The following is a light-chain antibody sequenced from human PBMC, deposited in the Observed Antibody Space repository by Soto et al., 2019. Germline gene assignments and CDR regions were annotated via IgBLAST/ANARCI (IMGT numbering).Light chain of an antibody. CDR1: SGHSNYA. CDR2: LNSDGSH. V-gene: IGLV4-69*01. J-gene: IGLJ2*01. Sequence: QSVLTQSPSASASLGASVKLTCTLSSGHSNYAIAWHQQQSEKGPRYLMKLNSDGSHSKGDGIPDRFSGSSSGAERYLTISGLQSEDEADYYYQTWGSGIVVFGGGTQLTVL. CDR3: QTWGSGIVV.